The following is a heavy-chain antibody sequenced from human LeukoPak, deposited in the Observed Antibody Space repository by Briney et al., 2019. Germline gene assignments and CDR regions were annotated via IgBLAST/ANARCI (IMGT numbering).Heavy chain of an antibody. Sequence: QASETLSLTCTVSGGSISSSSYYWGWIRQAPGNGLEWVSAISGNGVKTYYADSVKGRFTMSRDNPKNTLYLQMNSLRAEDTALYYCAKHGYCSGISCFFDFWGQGTQVTVSS. J-gene: IGHJ4*02. V-gene: IGHV3-23*01. D-gene: IGHD2-2*03. CDR1: GGSISSSSYY. CDR2: ISGNGVKT. CDR3: AKHGYCSGISCFFDF.